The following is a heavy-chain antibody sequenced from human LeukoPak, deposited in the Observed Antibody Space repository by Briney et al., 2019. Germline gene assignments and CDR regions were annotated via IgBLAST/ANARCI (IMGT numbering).Heavy chain of an antibody. CDR2: LNPSGGST. CDR3: ARANGYCSGAICYAWYLDY. J-gene: IGHJ4*02. Sequence: GASVKVSCKASGYTFTNYYMHWVRQAPGQGLEWMGMLNPSGGSTRYAQKFQGRVTMIRDTSTSTVYMELSSLRSEDTAVYYCARANGYCSGAICYAWYLDYWGQGTLVTASS. CDR1: GYTFTNYY. V-gene: IGHV1-46*01. D-gene: IGHD2-15*01.